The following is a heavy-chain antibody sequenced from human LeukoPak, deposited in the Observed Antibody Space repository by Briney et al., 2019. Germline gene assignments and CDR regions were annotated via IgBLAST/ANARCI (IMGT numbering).Heavy chain of an antibody. CDR2: ICTSGST. V-gene: IGHV4-4*07. Sequence: SVTLSLTCTVSGGSISTYCWSWIRQPAGKGLEWIGHICTSGSTNYNPSLKSRVTMSVDTSNNEFSLKLNSVTAADTAVYYCARTYDSPGYYSPDYYYMDVWGKGTTVTISS. J-gene: IGHJ6*03. CDR1: GGSISTYC. CDR3: ARTYDSPGYYSPDYYYMDV. D-gene: IGHD3-22*01.